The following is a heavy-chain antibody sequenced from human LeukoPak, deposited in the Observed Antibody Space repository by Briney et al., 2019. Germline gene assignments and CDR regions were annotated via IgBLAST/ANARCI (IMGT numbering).Heavy chain of an antibody. V-gene: IGHV1-2*02. CDR1: GYTFTGYY. Sequence: ASVKVSCKASGYTFTGYYMHWVRQAPGQGLEWMGWINPNSGGTNYAQKFQGRDTMTRDTSISTAYMELSRLRSDDTAVYYCAREEVDTAMATMYYYYGMDVWGQGTTVTVSS. J-gene: IGHJ6*02. CDR3: AREEVDTAMATMYYYYGMDV. CDR2: INPNSGGT. D-gene: IGHD5-18*01.